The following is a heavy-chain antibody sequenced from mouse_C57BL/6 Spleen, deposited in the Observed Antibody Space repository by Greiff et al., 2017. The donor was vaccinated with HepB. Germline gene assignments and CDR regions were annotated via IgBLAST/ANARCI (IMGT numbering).Heavy chain of an antibody. J-gene: IGHJ1*03. CDR2: INPNYGTT. CDR1: GYSFTDYN. CDR3: ARGDYCGSSYVGYFDV. V-gene: IGHV1-39*01. Sequence: EVQLQESGPELVKPGASVKISCKASGYSFTDYNMNWVKQSNGKSLEWIGVINPNYGTTSYNQKFKGKATLTVDQSSSTAYMQLNSLTSEDSAVYYCARGDYCGSSYVGYFDVWGTGTTVTVSS. D-gene: IGHD1-1*01.